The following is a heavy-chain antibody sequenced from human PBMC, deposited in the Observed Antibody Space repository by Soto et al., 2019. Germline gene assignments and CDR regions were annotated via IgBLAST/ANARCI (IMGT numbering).Heavy chain of an antibody. CDR3: ARDTITMVRGDIPFDY. Sequence: EVQLVESGGGLVQPGGSLRLSCAASGFTFSSYSMNWVRQAPGKGLEWVSYISSSSSTIYYADSVKGRFTISRDNAKNSLYLQMNSPRAEDTAVYYCARDTITMVRGDIPFDYWGQRTLVTVSS. D-gene: IGHD3-10*01. CDR2: ISSSSSTI. V-gene: IGHV3-48*01. CDR1: GFTFSSYS. J-gene: IGHJ4*02.